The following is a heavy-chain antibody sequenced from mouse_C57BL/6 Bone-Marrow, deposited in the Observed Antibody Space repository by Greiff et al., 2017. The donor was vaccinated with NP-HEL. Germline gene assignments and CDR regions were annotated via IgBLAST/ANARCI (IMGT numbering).Heavy chain of an antibody. CDR1: GFTFTSYS. CDR3: ARQGGVGYWAY. V-gene: IGHV1-64*01. Sequence: QVQLQQPGAGLVKPGASVKLSCTASGFTFTSYSMPWVRQRPEQGLEWIGMIRPNSGCTNYTEKFKGRATLTVDKSSTTAYMQLSSQTSEDSAVYYCARQGGVGYWAYWGQGTLVTVSA. D-gene: IGHD2-3*01. CDR2: IRPNSGCT. J-gene: IGHJ3*01.